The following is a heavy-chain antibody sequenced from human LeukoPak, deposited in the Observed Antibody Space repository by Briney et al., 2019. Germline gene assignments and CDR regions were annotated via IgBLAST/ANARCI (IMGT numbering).Heavy chain of an antibody. CDR2: INSDGSST. CDR3: AREVSGYSSGWYIGHFDY. Sequence: GGSLRLSCAASGFTFSSYWMHWVRHAPGKGLVWVSRINSDGSSTSYADSVKGRFTISRDNAKNTLYLQMNSLRAEDTAVYYCAREVSGYSSGWYIGHFDYWGQGTLVTVSS. D-gene: IGHD6-19*01. V-gene: IGHV3-74*01. CDR1: GFTFSSYW. J-gene: IGHJ4*02.